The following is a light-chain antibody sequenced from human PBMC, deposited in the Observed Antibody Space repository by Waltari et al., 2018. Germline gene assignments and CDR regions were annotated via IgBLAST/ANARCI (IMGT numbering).Light chain of an antibody. CDR3: CSYAGSVV. CDR1: SSDAGGYNY. Sequence: QSALTQPRAVSGYPGQSVTISCTGSSSDAGGYNYVSWYQQRPGNAPKLMIYDVRKRPSGVPDRFSGPKSGNTASLTISGLQAEDEADYYCCSYAGSVVFGGGTKLTVL. V-gene: IGLV2-11*01. J-gene: IGLJ2*01. CDR2: DVR.